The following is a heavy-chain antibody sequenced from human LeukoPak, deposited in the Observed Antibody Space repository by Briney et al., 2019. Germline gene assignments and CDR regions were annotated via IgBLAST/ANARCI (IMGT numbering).Heavy chain of an antibody. D-gene: IGHD6-19*01. V-gene: IGHV3-30*02. J-gene: IGHJ4*02. Sequence: GGSLRLSCAASGFTFSSYGMHWVRQAPGKGLEWVAFIRYDGSNKYYADSVKGRFTISRDNSKNTLYLQMNSLRAEDTALYYCAKDIRATSVAGTSGFDYWGQGTLVTVSS. CDR2: IRYDGSNK. CDR1: GFTFSSYG. CDR3: AKDIRATSVAGTSGFDY.